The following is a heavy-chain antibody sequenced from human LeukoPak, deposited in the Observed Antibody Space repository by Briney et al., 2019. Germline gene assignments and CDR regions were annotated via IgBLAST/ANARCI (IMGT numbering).Heavy chain of an antibody. CDR2: IYSSGST. V-gene: IGHV4-59*01. J-gene: IGHJ4*02. Sequence: PSETLSLTCAVYGGSFSGYYWSWIRQSPGKGLEWIGYIYSSGSTNYKPSLKSRVTISVDTSKKQFSLNLSSVTAADTAVYYCARGRDWGRNFDYWGQGTLVTVSS. CDR3: ARGRDWGRNFDY. CDR1: GGSFSGYY. D-gene: IGHD7-27*01.